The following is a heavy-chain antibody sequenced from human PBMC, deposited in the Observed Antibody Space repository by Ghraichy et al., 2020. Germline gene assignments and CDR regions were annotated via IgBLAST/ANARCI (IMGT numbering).Heavy chain of an antibody. D-gene: IGHD3-16*01. V-gene: IGHV4-59*08. J-gene: IGHJ6*02. CDR1: GGSISSYY. CDR2: IYYSGST. Sequence: SEILSPTCTVSGGSISSYYWSWIRQPPGKGLEWIGYIYYSGSTNYNPSLKSRVTISVDTSKNQFSLKLSSVTAADTAVYYCASADLGYYYGMDVWGQGTTVTVSS. CDR3: ASADLGYYYGMDV.